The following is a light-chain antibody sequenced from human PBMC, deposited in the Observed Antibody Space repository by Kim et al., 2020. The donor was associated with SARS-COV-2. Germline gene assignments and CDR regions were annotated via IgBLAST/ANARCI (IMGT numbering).Light chain of an antibody. J-gene: IGKJ2*01. Sequence: SPGERVTRSREASKRVSSNLAWYQHKPGQAPRLLICGASARATGFPARFSGGGSGTDFTLTISSLQSEDFALCYCHQYNDWPPGDTFGQGTKLEI. CDR2: GAS. CDR3: HQYNDWPPGDT. V-gene: IGKV3-15*01. CDR1: KRVSSN.